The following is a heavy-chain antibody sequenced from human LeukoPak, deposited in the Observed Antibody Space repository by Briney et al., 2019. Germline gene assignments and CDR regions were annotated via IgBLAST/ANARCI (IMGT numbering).Heavy chain of an antibody. CDR3: AKDLGLDYYGSGSYSPLDY. J-gene: IGHJ4*02. D-gene: IGHD3-10*01. Sequence: GGSLRLSCAASGFTFSSYAMSWVRQAPGKGLEWVSAISGSGGSTYYADSVKGRFTISRDNSKNTLYLQMNSLRAEDTAVYYYAKDLGLDYYGSGSYSPLDYWGQGILVTVSS. CDR2: ISGSGGST. CDR1: GFTFSSYA. V-gene: IGHV3-23*01.